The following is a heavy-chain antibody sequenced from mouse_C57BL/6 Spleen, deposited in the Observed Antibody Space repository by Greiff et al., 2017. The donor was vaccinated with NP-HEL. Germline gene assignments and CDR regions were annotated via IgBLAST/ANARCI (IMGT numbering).Heavy chain of an antibody. CDR2: INPNNGGT. V-gene: IGHV1-26*01. CDR3: ARSEYYDGSSAYWYCEV. Sequence: VQLQQSGPELVKPGASVKISCKASGYTFTDYYMNWVKQSHGKSLEWIGDINPNNGGTSYNQKFKGKATLTVDKSSSTAYMELRSLTSEDSAVYDCARSEYYDGSSAYWYCEVWGTGTTVTVSS. D-gene: IGHD1-1*01. CDR1: GYTFTDYY. J-gene: IGHJ1*03.